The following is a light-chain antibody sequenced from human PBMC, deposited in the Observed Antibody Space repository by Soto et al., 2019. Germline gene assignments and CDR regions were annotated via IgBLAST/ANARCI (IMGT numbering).Light chain of an antibody. CDR1: QGISTY. CDR2: AAS. CDR3: QQSYSTPPT. J-gene: IGKJ1*01. Sequence: DIQMTQSPSSLSASVGDRVTITCRASQGISTYLNWYLQKPGEAPKLLIYAASSLQSGVPSRFSGSGSETEFTLTISSLQPEDFASYYCQQSYSTPPTFGQGTKVDIK. V-gene: IGKV1-39*01.